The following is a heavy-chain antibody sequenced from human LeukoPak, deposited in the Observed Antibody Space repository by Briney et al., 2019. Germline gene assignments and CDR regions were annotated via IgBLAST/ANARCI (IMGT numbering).Heavy chain of an antibody. J-gene: IGHJ4*02. CDR1: GGSISSSSSY. CDR3: ARFSGYTYGYDY. Sequence: SETLSLTCTVSGGSISSSSSYWGWIRQPPGKGLEWIGTTCNSWRSYYNPSLKSRVTISGDTSKNQFSLKVTSVTAADAAVYYCARFSGYTYGYDYWGQGTLVTVSS. CDR2: TCNSWRS. D-gene: IGHD5-18*01. V-gene: IGHV4-39*01.